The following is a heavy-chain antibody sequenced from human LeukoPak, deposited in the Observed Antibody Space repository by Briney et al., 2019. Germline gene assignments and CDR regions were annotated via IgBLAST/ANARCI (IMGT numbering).Heavy chain of an antibody. CDR2: MNPNSGNT. CDR1: GYTFTSYD. J-gene: IGHJ6*02. Sequence: GASVKVSCKASGYTFTSYDINWVRQATGQGLEWMGWMNPNSGNTGYAQKFQGRVTMTRNTSISTAYMELSSLRSDDTAVYYCATGVRYCSGGSCYSKAMDVWGQGTTVTVTS. V-gene: IGHV1-8*01. D-gene: IGHD2-15*01. CDR3: ATGVRYCSGGSCYSKAMDV.